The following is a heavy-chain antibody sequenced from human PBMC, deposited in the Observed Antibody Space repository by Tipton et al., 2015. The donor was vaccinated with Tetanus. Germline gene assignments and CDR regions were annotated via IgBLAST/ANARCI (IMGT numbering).Heavy chain of an antibody. CDR2: IYPADSDT. Sequence: VQLVQSGGEVKKPGESLKISCKGSGYIFTNYWIGWVRQMPGKGLEWMGIIYPADSDTRYSPSFQGQVTISVDESINTAYLQWSSLKAADTSMFYCARAHCSDGVCNFDFWGRGALVTVAS. D-gene: IGHD2-8*01. V-gene: IGHV5-51*01. CDR1: GYIFTNYW. CDR3: ARAHCSDGVCNFDF. J-gene: IGHJ4*02.